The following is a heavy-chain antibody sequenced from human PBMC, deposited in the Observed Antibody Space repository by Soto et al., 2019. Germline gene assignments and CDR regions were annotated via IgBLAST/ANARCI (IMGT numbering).Heavy chain of an antibody. V-gene: IGHV3-30*18. CDR1: GFTFSRFV. CDR2: ISYDGSNR. D-gene: IGHD3-10*01. CDR3: AKDLYGSETYTYYCGMDV. J-gene: IGHJ6*02. Sequence: LRLSCAASGFTFSRFVMHWVRQAPVKGLEWVAVISYDGSNRFYADSVKGRFTISRDNSENTLYLQMNSLRPEDTAVYYCAKDLYGSETYTYYCGMDVWGQGTTVTVSS.